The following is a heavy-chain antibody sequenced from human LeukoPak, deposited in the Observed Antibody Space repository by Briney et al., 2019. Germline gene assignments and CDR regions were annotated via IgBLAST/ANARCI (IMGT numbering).Heavy chain of an antibody. CDR2: ISASGGST. CDR1: GFTFSTYA. V-gene: IGHV3-23*01. J-gene: IGHJ4*02. D-gene: IGHD3-16*01. CDR3: AKDRGYDVDY. Sequence: PGGSLRLSCAASGFTFSTYAMSWVRQAPGKGLEWVSSISASGGSTYYVGSVKGRFTISRDKSQNTLYLQMNSLRAEDTAVYYCAKDRGYDVDYWGQGTLVTVSS.